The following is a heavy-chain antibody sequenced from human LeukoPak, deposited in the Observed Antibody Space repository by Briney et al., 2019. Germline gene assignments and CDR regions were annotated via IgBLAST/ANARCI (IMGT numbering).Heavy chain of an antibody. V-gene: IGHV1-69*01. CDR3: ARLGLYDSSGYYYV. D-gene: IGHD3-22*01. J-gene: IGHJ1*01. CDR2: IIPIFGTA. Sequence: SVKVSCKASGGTFSSYAISWVRQAPGQGLEWMGGIIPIFGTANYAQKFPGRVTITADESTSTVYMELSSLRSEDTAVYYCARLGLYDSSGYYYVWGQGTLVTVSS. CDR1: GGTFSSYA.